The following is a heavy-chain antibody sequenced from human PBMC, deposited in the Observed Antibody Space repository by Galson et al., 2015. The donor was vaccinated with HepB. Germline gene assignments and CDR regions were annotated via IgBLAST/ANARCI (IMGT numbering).Heavy chain of an antibody. CDR3: ARGIKNTPTTVGVTKPVGGHWFDP. D-gene: IGHD3-3*01. J-gene: IGHJ5*02. Sequence: SVKVSCKASGYTFTAYGVHWVRQAPGQRPEWMGWINTGNGDTRYSQNFQGRVTITGDTSANTTSMELGRLRSEDTAVYFCARGIKNTPTTVGVTKPVGGHWFDPWGQGTLVTASS. V-gene: IGHV1-3*04. CDR1: GYTFTAYG. CDR2: INTGNGDT.